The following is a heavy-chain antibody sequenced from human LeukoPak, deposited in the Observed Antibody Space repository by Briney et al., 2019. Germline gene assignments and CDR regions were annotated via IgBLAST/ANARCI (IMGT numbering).Heavy chain of an antibody. CDR2: INPNSGGT. Sequence: ASVKVSCKASGYTFTGYYMHWVRQAPGQGLEWMGWINPNSGGTNYAQKFQGRVTMTRDTSISTAYMELSRLRSDDTAVYYCATVSHFWSGEGTNFDYWGQGTLVTVSS. D-gene: IGHD3-3*02. V-gene: IGHV1-2*02. CDR3: ATVSHFWSGEGTNFDY. CDR1: GYTFTGYY. J-gene: IGHJ4*02.